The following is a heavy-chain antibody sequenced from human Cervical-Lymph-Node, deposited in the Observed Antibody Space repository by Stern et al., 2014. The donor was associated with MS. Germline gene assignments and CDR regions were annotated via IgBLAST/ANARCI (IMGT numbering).Heavy chain of an antibody. D-gene: IGHD2-8*01. CDR3: ATTAYCTNGVCPDFDY. CDR2: ISAYNGNN. CDR1: GYTFTSYG. V-gene: IGHV1-18*01. J-gene: IGHJ4*02. Sequence: QVQLVQSGAEVKKPGASVKVSCKASGYTFTSYGISWVRQAPGQGLEWMGWISAYNGNNNYAQKLQGRVHLTTDTSTSTAYMELRSLRSDDTAVYYCATTAYCTNGVCPDFDYWGQGTLVTVSS.